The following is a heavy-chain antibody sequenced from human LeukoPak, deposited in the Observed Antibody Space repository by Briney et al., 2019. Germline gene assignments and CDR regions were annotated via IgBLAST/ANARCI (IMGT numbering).Heavy chain of an antibody. J-gene: IGHJ3*02. CDR3: ARERVGAGAFDI. CDR1: GFTFSSYA. Sequence: GGFLRLSCAASGFTFSSYAMHWVRQAPGKGLEWVAVISYDGSNKYYADSVKGRFTISRDNSKNTLYLQMSSLRAEDTAVYYCARERVGAGAFDIWGQGTMVTVSS. CDR2: ISYDGSNK. D-gene: IGHD1-26*01. V-gene: IGHV3-30-3*01.